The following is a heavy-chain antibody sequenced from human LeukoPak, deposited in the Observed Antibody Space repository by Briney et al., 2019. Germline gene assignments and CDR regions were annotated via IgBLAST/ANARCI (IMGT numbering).Heavy chain of an antibody. J-gene: IGHJ4*02. D-gene: IGHD1-26*01. CDR3: ARPIDGSFDY. V-gene: IGHV3-23*01. CDR2: ISGSGITT. Sequence: PGGSLRLSCAASGFTFSGYTMNWVRQAPGKGPEWVSSISGSGITTNYADSVKGRFTISRDNAKNTLYLQMNSLRAEDTAVYYCARPIDGSFDYWGQGTLVTVSS. CDR1: GFTFSGYT.